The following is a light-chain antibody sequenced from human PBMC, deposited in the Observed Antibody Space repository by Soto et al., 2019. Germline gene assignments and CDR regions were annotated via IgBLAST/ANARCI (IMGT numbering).Light chain of an antibody. CDR3: QQYNNWRYLT. CDR1: QRDRSH. Sequence: EIVMAQAPATLSVFPGERATLSCRARQRDRSHLAWYQQKPGQAPSLLIYGAYTRAFGIPARFSGSGSGTEFTLTISSLQSEDFAFYNCQQYNNWRYLTFGQGTKVDIK. CDR2: GAY. J-gene: IGKJ1*01. V-gene: IGKV3-15*01.